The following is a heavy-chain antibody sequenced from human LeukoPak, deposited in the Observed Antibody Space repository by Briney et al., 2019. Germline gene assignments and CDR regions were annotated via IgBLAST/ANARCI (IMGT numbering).Heavy chain of an antibody. CDR3: ARNALRGYIYGFDY. D-gene: IGHD5-18*01. CDR1: GGSISNYF. CDR2: IYTTGIT. J-gene: IGHJ4*02. Sequence: PSETLSLTCTVSGGSISNYFWSWIRQPAGKGLEWIGRIYTTGITNCNPSLESRVTMSVDTSKNQFSLRLNSVTAADTAVYFCARNALRGYIYGFDYWGRGTLVTVSS. V-gene: IGHV4-4*07.